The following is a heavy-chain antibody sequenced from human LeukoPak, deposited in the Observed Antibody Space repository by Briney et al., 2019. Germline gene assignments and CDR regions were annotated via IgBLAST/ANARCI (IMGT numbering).Heavy chain of an antibody. CDR1: GFTFSRNN. D-gene: IGHD6-19*01. V-gene: IGHV3-21*01. J-gene: IGHJ4*02. CDR2: ISRDSSVI. CDR3: ATGDGWCFVD. Sequence: GGSLRLSCSASGFTFSRNNANWVRQAPGKGLEWVSSISRDSSVINYADSVRGRFTISRDNAQNSLFLQMNSLRVEDTAVYYCATGDGWCFVDWGQGTLVTVSS.